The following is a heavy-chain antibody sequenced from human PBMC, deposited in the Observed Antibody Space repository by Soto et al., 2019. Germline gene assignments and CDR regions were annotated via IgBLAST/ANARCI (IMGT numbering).Heavy chain of an antibody. CDR1: GYTFTSYG. J-gene: IGHJ6*02. V-gene: IGHV1-18*01. D-gene: IGHD6-13*01. CDR3: ARYIAALKGYYYYGMDL. Sequence: ASVKVSCKASGYTFTSYGISWVRQAPGQGLEWMGWISAYNGNTNYAQKLQGRVTMTTDTSTSTAYMELRRLRSHVTAVYYCARYIAALKGYYYYGMDLWGQGTTATVS. CDR2: ISAYNGNT.